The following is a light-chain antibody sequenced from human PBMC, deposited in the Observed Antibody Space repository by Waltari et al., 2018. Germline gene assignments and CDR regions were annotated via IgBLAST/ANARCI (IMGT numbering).Light chain of an antibody. J-gene: IGKJ4*01. Sequence: DIVMTQSPESLAVSLGERATINCKSSRSVFYSSNNKNYLAWYQQKPGQPPKLLIYWASTREYGVPDRFSGSGSGTDFTLTISSLQAEDAAVYYCQHYFNSPLTFGGGTKVEIK. CDR3: QHYFNSPLT. V-gene: IGKV4-1*01. CDR1: RSVFYSSNNKNY. CDR2: WAS.